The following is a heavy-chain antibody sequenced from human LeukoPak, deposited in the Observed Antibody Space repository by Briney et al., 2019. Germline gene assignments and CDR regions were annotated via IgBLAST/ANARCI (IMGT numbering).Heavy chain of an antibody. J-gene: IGHJ4*02. Sequence: GGSLRLSCAASGFTFSSYATSWVRQAPGKGLEWVSAISGSGGSTYYADSVKGRFTISRDNSKNTLYLQMNSLRAEDTAVYYCAKAPGPFYGSGSYYTHFDYWGQGTLVTVSS. D-gene: IGHD3-10*01. CDR2: ISGSGGST. V-gene: IGHV3-23*01. CDR3: AKAPGPFYGSGSYYTHFDY. CDR1: GFTFSSYA.